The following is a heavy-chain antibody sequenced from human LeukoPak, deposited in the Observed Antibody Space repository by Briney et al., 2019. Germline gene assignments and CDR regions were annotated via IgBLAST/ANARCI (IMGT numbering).Heavy chain of an antibody. CDR1: GFTFRIYW. CDR2: IDNDGSDT. J-gene: IGHJ3*01. Sequence: GGSLSLSCAASGFTFRIYWIHWARGAPGKGLVWVGRIDNDGSDTIYADSVKGRFTVSRDNAKNTLYLQMNSLRVEDTAVYFCARGGFSHAFDVWGQGTVVTVSS. D-gene: IGHD5-12*01. V-gene: IGHV3-74*01. CDR3: ARGGFSHAFDV.